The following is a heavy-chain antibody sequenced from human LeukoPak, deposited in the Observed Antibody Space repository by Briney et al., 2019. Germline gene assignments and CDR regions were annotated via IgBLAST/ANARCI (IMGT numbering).Heavy chain of an antibody. V-gene: IGHV1-69*04. D-gene: IGHD3-22*01. Sequence: GASVKVSCKASGGTFSSYAISWVRQAPGQGLEWMGRIIPILGIANYAQKFQGRVTITADKSTSTAYMELSSLRSEDTAVYYCAREWDYDSSGYHEGFDYWGQGTLVTVSS. CDR1: GGTFSSYA. CDR3: AREWDYDSSGYHEGFDY. CDR2: IIPILGIA. J-gene: IGHJ4*02.